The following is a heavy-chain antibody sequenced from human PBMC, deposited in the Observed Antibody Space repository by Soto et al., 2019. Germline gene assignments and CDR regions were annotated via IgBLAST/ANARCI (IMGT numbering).Heavy chain of an antibody. Sequence: QVQLVQSGAEVKKPGASVRVSCKASGYTFSRYGISWVRQAPGQGLEWMGWINGFNGNTKESEKLQGRVTLTTDTAANTAHMELRGLRSDDTAVYYCARASAYSTPWSFDNWGQGTLVTVSS. J-gene: IGHJ4*02. CDR3: ARASAYSTPWSFDN. D-gene: IGHD6-13*01. CDR2: INGFNGNT. V-gene: IGHV1-18*01. CDR1: GYTFSRYG.